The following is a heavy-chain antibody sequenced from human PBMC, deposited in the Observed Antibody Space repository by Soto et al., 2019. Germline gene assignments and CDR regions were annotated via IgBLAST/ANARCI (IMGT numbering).Heavy chain of an antibody. CDR3: TTDSHYTSDSYYYYGLDV. V-gene: IGHV3-15*01. CDR1: GFTFSNAW. CDR2: IKSKTDGGKT. J-gene: IGHJ6*02. Sequence: EVQLVESGGGLVKPGGSLRLSCAASGFTFSNAWMTWVRQAPGKGLEWVGRIKSKTDGGKTDYTAPVKGRFTISRDDSKNTLYLQMNSLKTEDTAVYYCTTDSHYTSDSYYYYGLDVWGQGTTVTVSS. D-gene: IGHD3-10*01.